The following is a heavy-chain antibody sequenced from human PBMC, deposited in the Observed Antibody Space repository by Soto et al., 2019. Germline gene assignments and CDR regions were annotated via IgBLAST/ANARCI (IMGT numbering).Heavy chain of an antibody. Sequence: EVQLAESGGGMVQPGGSLRLSCVASGFTFSSYDMHWVRQAPAKGLEYVSSISSNGGTTYYGSSVKGRFTISRDNSKNTLYLQMGSLRAEDMAVYYCVRRVSGNYDDWGQGALVTVSS. J-gene: IGHJ4*02. V-gene: IGHV3-64*01. CDR3: VRRVSGNYDD. D-gene: IGHD1-7*01. CDR2: ISSNGGTT. CDR1: GFTFSSYD.